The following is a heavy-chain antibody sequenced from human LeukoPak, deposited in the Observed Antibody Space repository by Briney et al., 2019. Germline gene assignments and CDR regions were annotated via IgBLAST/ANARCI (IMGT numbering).Heavy chain of an antibody. CDR1: ADSFSSHY. V-gene: IGHV4-59*11. D-gene: IGHD4-17*01. CDR3: SRDLVTGTKGFDI. J-gene: IGHJ3*02. Sequence: SETLSLTCAVSADSFSSHYWTWIRQAPGKGLEWVGYISYIGSTNYNASLKSRVTISIDTSKNQFSLKQSSVTAADAAVYYCSRDLVTGTKGFDIWGQGTMVSVSS. CDR2: ISYIGST.